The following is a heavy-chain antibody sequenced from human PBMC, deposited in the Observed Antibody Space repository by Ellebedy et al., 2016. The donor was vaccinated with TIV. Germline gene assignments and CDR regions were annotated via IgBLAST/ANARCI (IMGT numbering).Heavy chain of an antibody. J-gene: IGHJ4*02. CDR2: ITYDGSHK. CDR1: GFTFSSYA. CDR3: AGDVYSHYLK. D-gene: IGHD5-18*01. V-gene: IGHV3-30*09. Sequence: GESLKISCAASGFTFSSYAMPWVRQAPGKGLEWVAAITYDGSHKYYEDSVKGRFAFSRENSKNTLYLQMNSLRPEDTAVYYCAGDVYSHYLKWGQGTLVTVSA.